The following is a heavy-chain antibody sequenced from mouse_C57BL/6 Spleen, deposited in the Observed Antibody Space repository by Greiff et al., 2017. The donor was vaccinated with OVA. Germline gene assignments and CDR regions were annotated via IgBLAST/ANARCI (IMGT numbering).Heavy chain of an antibody. CDR2: INPNNGGT. J-gene: IGHJ4*01. CDR1: GYTFTDYN. D-gene: IGHD2-5*01. Sequence: EVQRVESGPELVKPGASVKMSCKASGYTFTDYNMHWVKQSHGKSLEWIGYINPNNGGTSYNQKFKGKATLTVNKSSSTAYMELRSLTSEDSAVYYCARDYSNYLYYAMDYWGQGTSVTVSS. CDR3: ARDYSNYLYYAMDY. V-gene: IGHV1-22*01.